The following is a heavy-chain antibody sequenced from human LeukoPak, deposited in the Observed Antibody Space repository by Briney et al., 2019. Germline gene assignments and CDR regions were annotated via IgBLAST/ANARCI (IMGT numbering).Heavy chain of an antibody. D-gene: IGHD1-1*01. CDR1: GFTVSSNY. Sequence: PGGSLRLSCAVSGFTVSSNYMSWVRQAPGKGLEWVSVIYSGGSTYYADSVKGRFTISRDNSKNTLYLQMNSLRAEDTAVYYCAREGRTGYFDYWGQGTLVTVSS. J-gene: IGHJ4*02. CDR2: IYSGGST. V-gene: IGHV3-53*01. CDR3: AREGRTGYFDY.